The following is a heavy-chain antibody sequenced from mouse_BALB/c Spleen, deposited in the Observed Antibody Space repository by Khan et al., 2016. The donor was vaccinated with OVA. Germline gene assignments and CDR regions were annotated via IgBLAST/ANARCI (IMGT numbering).Heavy chain of an antibody. V-gene: IGHV2-6*02. Sequence: VQFQESGPGLVAPSQSLSITCTVSGFSLTSYGVHWVRQPPGKGLEWLVVIWSDGSTNYNSVLKSRLSISKDNSKSQVFLKMNSLQTDDTAIYYCARWFDGYSSLYAMDYWGQGTSVTVSS. J-gene: IGHJ4*01. CDR3: ARWFDGYSSLYAMDY. CDR1: GFSLTSYG. CDR2: IWSDGST. D-gene: IGHD2-3*01.